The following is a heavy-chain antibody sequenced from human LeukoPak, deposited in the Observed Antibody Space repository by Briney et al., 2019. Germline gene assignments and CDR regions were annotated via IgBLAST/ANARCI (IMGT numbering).Heavy chain of an antibody. J-gene: IGHJ4*02. V-gene: IGHV4-59*12. Sequence: SETLSLTCTVSGGSISSYYWSWIRQPPGKGLEWIGYIYHSGSTYYNPSLKSRVTISVDRSKNQFSLKLSSVTAADTAVYYCARTPATTGGYSSSWFLDYWGQGTLVTVSS. CDR3: ARTPATTGGYSSSWFLDY. D-gene: IGHD6-13*01. CDR1: GGSISSYY. CDR2: IYHSGST.